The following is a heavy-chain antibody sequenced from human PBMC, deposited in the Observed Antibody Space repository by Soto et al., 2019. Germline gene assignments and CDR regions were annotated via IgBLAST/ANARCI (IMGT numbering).Heavy chain of an antibody. D-gene: IGHD2-2*01. V-gene: IGHV3-21*01. CDR3: ARGGGGVVVVPGANRGDF. CDR2: ISPSSTYI. CDR1: GFTFSTYS. J-gene: IGHJ4*02. Sequence: EVQLVESGGGLVKPGGSLRLSCAASGFTFSTYSMSWVRQAPGKGLEWVSSISPSSTYIHYADSVKGRFTISRDNAEKSLYLAMNSRGAEDTDVYYCARGGGGVVVVPGANRGDFWGQGTLVTVSS.